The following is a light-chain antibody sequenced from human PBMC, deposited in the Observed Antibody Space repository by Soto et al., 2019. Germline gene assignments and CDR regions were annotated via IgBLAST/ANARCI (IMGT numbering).Light chain of an antibody. V-gene: IGLV1-44*01. CDR1: GSNIGTNT. CDR2: RTD. CDR3: TAWDGSLDGRV. J-gene: IGLJ3*02. Sequence: QSALTQPPSASGTPGQRVTISCSRSGSNIGTNTVNWYQQLPGTAPRLLIYRTDQRPAGIPDRFSGSKSGTSASLDISGLQSDDEADYYCTAWDGSLDGRVFGGGTKLTVL.